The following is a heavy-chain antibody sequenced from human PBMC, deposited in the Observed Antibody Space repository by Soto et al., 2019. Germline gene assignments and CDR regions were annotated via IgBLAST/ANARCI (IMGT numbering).Heavy chain of an antibody. V-gene: IGHV4-4*02. CDR1: GGSISSNNW. CDR2: IFHSGST. J-gene: IGHJ4*02. CDR3: ARVYSGSYSDS. Sequence: QVQLQESGPGLVKPSGTLSLTCAVSGGSISSNNWWSWVRQPPGKGLEWIGEIFHSGSTHYSPSLKSRVTISVGKSKNHFSLNLTSVTAADTAVYYCARVYSGSYSDSWGQGTLVTVSS. D-gene: IGHD1-26*01.